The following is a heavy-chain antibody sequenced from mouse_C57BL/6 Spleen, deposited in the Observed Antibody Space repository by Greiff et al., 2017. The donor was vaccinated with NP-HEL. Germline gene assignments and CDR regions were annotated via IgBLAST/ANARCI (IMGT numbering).Heavy chain of an antibody. CDR2: IYPGDGDT. V-gene: IGHV1-82*01. J-gene: IGHJ4*01. CDR1: GYAFSSSW. CDR3: ARHYDYDEAMDY. Sequence: QVQLQQSGPELVKPGASVKISCKASGYAFSSSWMNWVKQRPGKGLEWIGRIYPGDGDTNYNGKFKGKATLTADKSSSTAYMPLSSLTSEDSAVYFCARHYDYDEAMDYWGQGTSVTVSS. D-gene: IGHD2-4*01.